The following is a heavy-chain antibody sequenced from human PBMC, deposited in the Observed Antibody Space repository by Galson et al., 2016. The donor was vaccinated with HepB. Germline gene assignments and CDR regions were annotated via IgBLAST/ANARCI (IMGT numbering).Heavy chain of an antibody. D-gene: IGHD5-18*01. CDR3: ARGQQKYFFDY. CDR2: ISYTGSI. CDR1: GSSVSSFY. J-gene: IGHJ4*02. V-gene: IGHV4-59*02. Sequence: NVSGSSVSSFYWNWIRQPPGKGLEWLASISYTGSINYNPSLKGRVTISVDTSKNQFSLRLSSVTAADTAVYYCARGQQKYFFDYWGQGTLVTVSS.